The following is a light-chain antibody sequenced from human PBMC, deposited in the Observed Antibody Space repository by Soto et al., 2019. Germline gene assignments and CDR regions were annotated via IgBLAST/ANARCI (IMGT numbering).Light chain of an antibody. V-gene: IGLV2-14*03. CDR3: SSYTSSSSCA. CDR2: HVT. Sequence: QSVLTQPASVSGSPGQSIAISYTGTSSDVGAYNYVSWYQHHPGKAPKLMIYHVTNRPSGVSDRFSGSKSGNTASLTISGFQADDEAQYYRSSYTSSSSCAFGTETKVTVL. J-gene: IGLJ1*01. CDR1: SSDVGAYNY.